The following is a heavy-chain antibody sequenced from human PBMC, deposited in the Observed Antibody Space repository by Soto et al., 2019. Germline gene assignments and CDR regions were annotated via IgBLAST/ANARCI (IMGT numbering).Heavy chain of an antibody. CDR2: INPNSGGT. CDR1: GYTFTGYY. V-gene: IGHV1-2*02. CDR3: ARVWSDMRIYYYYVMDV. J-gene: IGHJ6*02. D-gene: IGHD3-10*01. Sequence: ASVKVSCKASGYTFTGYYMHWVRQAPGQGLEWMGWINPNSGGTNYAQKFQGRVTMTRDTSISTAYMELSRLRSDDTAVYYCARVWSDMRIYYYYVMDVWGQGTTVTVSS.